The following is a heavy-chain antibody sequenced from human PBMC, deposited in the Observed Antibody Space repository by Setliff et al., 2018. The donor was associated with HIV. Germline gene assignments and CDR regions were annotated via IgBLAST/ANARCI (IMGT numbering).Heavy chain of an antibody. Sequence: SETLSLTCAVYGGSFSGYYWSWIRQPPGKGLEWIGEINHSGSTNYNPSLKSRVTISVDTSKNQFSLKLSSVTAADTAVYYCARGRSYYYDSSGYYFYYWGQGTLVTVSS. CDR1: GGSFSGYY. V-gene: IGHV4-34*01. D-gene: IGHD3-22*01. CDR2: INHSGST. J-gene: IGHJ4*02. CDR3: ARGRSYYYDSSGYYFYY.